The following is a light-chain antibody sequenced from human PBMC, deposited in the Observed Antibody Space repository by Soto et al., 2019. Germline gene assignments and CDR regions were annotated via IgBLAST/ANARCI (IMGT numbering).Light chain of an antibody. CDR1: SSDVGAYNY. CDR2: EVT. Sequence: QSVLTQPPSASGSPGQSVTISCTGTSSDVGAYNYVSWYQQHAGKAPKLVIYEVTKPPSGVPDRFSGSTSANTASLTVSVLQAEAEADYYCRSFASSNTWVFGGWTKLTVL. CDR3: RSFASSNTWV. J-gene: IGLJ3*02. V-gene: IGLV2-8*01.